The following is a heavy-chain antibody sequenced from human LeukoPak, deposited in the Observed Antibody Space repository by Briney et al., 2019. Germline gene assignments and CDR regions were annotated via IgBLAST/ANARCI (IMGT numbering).Heavy chain of an antibody. V-gene: IGHV3-7*01. Sequence: VGSLRLSCAASGVPSKWYWMGWGRQAPGKGLEWVANIREDGSDRNYVDSVRGRFTISRDNAKSSLFLQMNSLRAEDTAVYYCTRDSVWGQGTLVTVSS. CDR2: IREDGSDR. J-gene: IGHJ4*02. CDR1: GVPSKWYW. CDR3: TRDSV.